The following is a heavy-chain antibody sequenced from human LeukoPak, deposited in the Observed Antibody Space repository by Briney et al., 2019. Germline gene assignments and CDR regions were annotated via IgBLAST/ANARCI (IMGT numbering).Heavy chain of an antibody. V-gene: IGHV4-61*02. D-gene: IGHD3-9*01. CDR2: IHTSGST. Sequence: SQTLSLTCSVSGGSISSGGYYWSWIRQPAGKGLEWIGRIHTSGSTKYNPSLKSRVTMSVDTSKNQFSLKLNSVTAADTAVYYCARDYDVLTAYPPTQLFDPWGQGTLVTVSS. J-gene: IGHJ5*02. CDR1: GGSISSGGYY. CDR3: ARDYDVLTAYPPTQLFDP.